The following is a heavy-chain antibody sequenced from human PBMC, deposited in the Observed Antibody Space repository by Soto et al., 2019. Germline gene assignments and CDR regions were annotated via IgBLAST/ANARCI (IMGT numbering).Heavy chain of an antibody. D-gene: IGHD2-2*01. J-gene: IGHJ4*02. CDR2: IYYSGTT. V-gene: IGHV4-28*01. Sequence: PXGTRSLTGAVSGFSVGSHNCGCCSRQPPGEGLEWIGNIYYSGTTQFNPSPKSRVTMSIDGAGNQFSLRLSSVTAADTAVYYCARKERKPAAIWNWGQGTLVTVSS. CDR1: GFSVGSHNC. CDR3: ARKERKPAAIWN.